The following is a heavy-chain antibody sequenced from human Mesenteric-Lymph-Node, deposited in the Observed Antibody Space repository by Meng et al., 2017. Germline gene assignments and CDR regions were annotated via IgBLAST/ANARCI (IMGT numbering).Heavy chain of an antibody. J-gene: IGHJ5*02. V-gene: IGHV4-30-4*01. Sequence: QVQLQEPGPGLVKPSQTLSLTCTVSGVSISSGDYYWSWIRQPPGKGLEWIGYIYYSGSTYYNPSLKSRVTISVDTSKNQFSLKLSSVTAADTAVYYCASNPTGTRGNWFDPWGQGTLVTVSS. D-gene: IGHD1-7*01. CDR2: IYYSGST. CDR3: ASNPTGTRGNWFDP. CDR1: GVSISSGDYY.